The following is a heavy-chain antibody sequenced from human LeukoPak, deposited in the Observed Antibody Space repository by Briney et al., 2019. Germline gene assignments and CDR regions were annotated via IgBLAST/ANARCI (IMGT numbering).Heavy chain of an antibody. Sequence: AESLKISCKISGYNFAGYWIGWVRQMPGKGLEWMGLIYPGDSDTRYSPSFQGQVTISADKSINPASLQWSSVKASDSAMYYCARLSDRSLSKPLNYWGQGTLVTVSS. CDR3: ARLSDRSLSKPLNY. J-gene: IGHJ4*02. V-gene: IGHV5-51*01. D-gene: IGHD3-22*01. CDR2: IYPGDSDT. CDR1: GYNFAGYW.